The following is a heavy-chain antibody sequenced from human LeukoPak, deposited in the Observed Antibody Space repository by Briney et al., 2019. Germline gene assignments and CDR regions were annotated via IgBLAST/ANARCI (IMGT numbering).Heavy chain of an antibody. V-gene: IGHV4-34*01. D-gene: IGHD4-17*01. J-gene: IGHJ4*02. Sequence: SETLSLTCAVYGGSFSGYYWSWIRQPPGKGLEWIGEINHSGSTNYNPSLKSRVTISVDTAKNQFSLKLSSVTAADTAVYYCARVLTTVTLFDYWGQGTLVTVSS. CDR3: ARVLTTVTLFDY. CDR2: INHSGST. CDR1: GGSFSGYY.